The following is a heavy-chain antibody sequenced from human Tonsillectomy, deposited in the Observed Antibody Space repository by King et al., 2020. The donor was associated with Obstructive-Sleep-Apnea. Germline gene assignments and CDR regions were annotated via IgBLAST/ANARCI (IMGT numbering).Heavy chain of an antibody. CDR1: GYTFTRDE. Sequence: QLVQSGAEVKKPGASVKVSCKASGYTFTRDEINWVRQATGQGLEWMGWINPNSGDTGYAQKFRGRVIMTSNTTITTTYLELTSLRFEDTAVYYCVRSTWGSSGNWGQGTRVTVSS. J-gene: IGHJ4*02. CDR3: VRSTWGSSGN. V-gene: IGHV1-8*01. D-gene: IGHD3-16*01. CDR2: INPNSGDT.